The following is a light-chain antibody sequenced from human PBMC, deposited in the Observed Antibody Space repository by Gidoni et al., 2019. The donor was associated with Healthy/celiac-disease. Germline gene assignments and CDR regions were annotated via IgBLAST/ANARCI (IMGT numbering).Light chain of an antibody. CDR1: QSVSSY. CDR3: QQRSNWPPT. CDR2: DAS. V-gene: IGKV3-11*01. Sequence: EIVLTQSPATLSLSPGERATLSCWASQSVSSYLAWYQQKPGQAPRLLIYDASNRATGIPARFSGSGSVTDFTLTISSLEPEDFAVYYCQQRSNWPPTFXGXTKVEIK. J-gene: IGKJ4*01.